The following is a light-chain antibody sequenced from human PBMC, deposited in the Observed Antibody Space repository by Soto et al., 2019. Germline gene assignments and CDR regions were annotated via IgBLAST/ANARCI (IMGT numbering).Light chain of an antibody. J-gene: IGKJ4*01. Sequence: DIQMTQSPSSLSASVGDRVTITSRASQTISNYLNWYQQKPGKAPKFLVYAASSLQSGVPSRFSGSGSGTDFTLTISSLQPEDFATYYCQQSYSTPLTFGGGTRWIS. CDR2: AAS. CDR1: QTISNY. CDR3: QQSYSTPLT. V-gene: IGKV1-39*01.